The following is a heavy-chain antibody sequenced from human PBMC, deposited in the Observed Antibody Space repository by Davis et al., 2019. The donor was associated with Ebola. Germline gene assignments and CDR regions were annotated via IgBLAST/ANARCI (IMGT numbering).Heavy chain of an antibody. V-gene: IGHV3-9*01. CDR2: ISWNSDTI. CDR1: GFNFDDYA. J-gene: IGHJ5*01. CDR3: VKDPSSYPTYNWFDS. Sequence: PGGSLRLSCAASGFNFDDYAIHWVRQAPGKGLEWVSGISWNSDTIGYADSVKGRFTITRDNAKNSLYLQMNSLRAEDTALYYCVKDPSSYPTYNWFDSWGQGTLVTVSS. D-gene: IGHD6-6*01.